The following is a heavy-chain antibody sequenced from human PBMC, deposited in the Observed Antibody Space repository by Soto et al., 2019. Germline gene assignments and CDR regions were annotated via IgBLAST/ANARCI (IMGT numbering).Heavy chain of an antibody. D-gene: IGHD6-19*01. V-gene: IGHV1-69*12. Sequence: QVQLVQSGAEVKKPGSSVKVSCKASGGTFSSYAISWVRQAPGQGLEWMGGIIPIFGTANYAQKFQGRVTITEDESTSTGYMELSSLRSEDTAVYYCARDKWLPPTHYYYYGMDVWGQGTTVTVSS. CDR2: IIPIFGTA. CDR1: GGTFSSYA. CDR3: ARDKWLPPTHYYYYGMDV. J-gene: IGHJ6*02.